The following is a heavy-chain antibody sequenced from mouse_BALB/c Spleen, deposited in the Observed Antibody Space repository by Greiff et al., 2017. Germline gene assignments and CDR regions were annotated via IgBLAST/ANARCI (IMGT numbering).Heavy chain of an antibody. CDR2: IWSGGST. J-gene: IGHJ4*01. Sequence: VQGVESGPGLVQPSQSLSITCTVSGFSLTSYGVHWVRQSPGKGLEWLGVIWSGGSTDYNAAFISRLSISKDNSKSQVFFKMNSLQANDTAIYYCARNGLGHYAMDYWGQGTSVTVSS. CDR3: ARNGLGHYAMDY. V-gene: IGHV2-2*02. CDR1: GFSLTSYG. D-gene: IGHD4-1*01.